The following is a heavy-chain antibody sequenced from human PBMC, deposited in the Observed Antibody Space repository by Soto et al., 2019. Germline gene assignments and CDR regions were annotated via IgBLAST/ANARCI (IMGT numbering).Heavy chain of an antibody. J-gene: IGHJ5*02. CDR3: ARGFLERHIDP. CDR2: INHSGST. D-gene: IGHD1-1*01. Sequence: PSETLSLTCAVYGGSFSGYYWSWIRQPPGKGLEWIGEINHSGSTNYNPSLKSRVTISVDTSKNQFSLKLSSVTAADTAVYYCARGFLERHIDPWGQGTLVTVSS. CDR1: GGSFSGYY. V-gene: IGHV4-34*01.